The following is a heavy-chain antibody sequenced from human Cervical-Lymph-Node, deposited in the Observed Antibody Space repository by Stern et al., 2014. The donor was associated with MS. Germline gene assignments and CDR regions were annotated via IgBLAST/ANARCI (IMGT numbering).Heavy chain of an antibody. CDR3: ARVNGGNSDWFDP. D-gene: IGHD4-23*01. Sequence: EVQLGESGAEVKKPGESLKISCKASGYMFASHWIGWVRQMPGKGLEWMGIIDPGDSNTIYSPSSQGQVTISVDKSTSTAYLQWSSLKASDTAMYYCARVNGGNSDWFDPWGQGTLVTVSS. J-gene: IGHJ5*02. CDR2: IDPGDSNT. CDR1: GYMFASHW. V-gene: IGHV5-51*01.